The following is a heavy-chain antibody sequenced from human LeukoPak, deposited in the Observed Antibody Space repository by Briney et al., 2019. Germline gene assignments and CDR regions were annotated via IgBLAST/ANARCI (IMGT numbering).Heavy chain of an antibody. CDR1: GGSISSYY. J-gene: IGHJ3*02. Sequence: SETLSVTCTVSGGSISSYYWSWIRQPPGKGLEWIGYISYSGSTDYNPSLKSRVTISLDTSKNQFSLRLSSVTAADTAVYYCARETRLHSGSYSNDAFDIWGQGTMVTVSS. D-gene: IGHD1-26*01. CDR2: ISYSGST. CDR3: ARETRLHSGSYSNDAFDI. V-gene: IGHV4-59*01.